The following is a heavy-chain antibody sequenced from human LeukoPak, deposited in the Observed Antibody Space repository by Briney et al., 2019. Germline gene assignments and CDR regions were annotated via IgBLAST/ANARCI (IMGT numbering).Heavy chain of an antibody. Sequence: GGSLRLSCAASGFAFSSYSMNWVRQAPGKGLEWVSSISSSSSYIYYADSVKGRFTISRDNAKNSLYLQMNRLRAEDTAVYYCARDISDTDTKGDWFDPWGQGTLVTVSS. D-gene: IGHD5-18*01. CDR1: GFAFSSYS. V-gene: IGHV3-21*01. CDR2: ISSSSSYI. CDR3: ARDISDTDTKGDWFDP. J-gene: IGHJ5*02.